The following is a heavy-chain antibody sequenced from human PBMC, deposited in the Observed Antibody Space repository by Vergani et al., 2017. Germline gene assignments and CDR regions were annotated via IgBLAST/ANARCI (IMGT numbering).Heavy chain of an antibody. Sequence: EVRLVQSGPEVKKPGESVKISCETSGYTFTNYWVAWVRQRPGKGLEWMGLIFPGDADTRYGPSFEGQVTISADTSTSTAYVQWPSLKASDTAVYFCAXLPRGLRGMSLEYWGQGTLVTVSS. V-gene: IGHV5-51*01. CDR1: GYTFTNYW. D-gene: IGHD3-10*01. CDR3: AXLPRGLRGMSLEY. CDR2: IFPGDADT. J-gene: IGHJ4*02.